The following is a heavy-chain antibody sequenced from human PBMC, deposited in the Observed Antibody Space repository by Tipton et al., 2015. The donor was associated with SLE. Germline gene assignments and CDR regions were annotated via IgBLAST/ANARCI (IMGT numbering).Heavy chain of an antibody. V-gene: IGHV4-31*03. J-gene: IGHJ6*03. CDR2: IYYSGST. D-gene: IGHD6-6*01. CDR3: ARDQSSSSLYYYYYMDV. Sequence: LRLSCTVSGGSISSGGYYWSWIRQHPGKGLEWIGYIYYSGSTYYNPSLKSRVTISVEASKNQFSLKLSSVTAADTAVYYCARDQSSSSLYYYYYMDVWGKGTTVTVSS. CDR1: GGSISSGGYY.